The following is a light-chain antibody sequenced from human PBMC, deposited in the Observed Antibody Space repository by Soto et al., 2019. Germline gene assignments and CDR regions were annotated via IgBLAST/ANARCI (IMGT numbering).Light chain of an antibody. J-gene: IGKJ1*01. V-gene: IGKV1-5*01. CDR1: QSISSW. CDR3: QQYDSYWGT. Sequence: DIQMTQSPSTLSASVGDRVTITCRASQSISSWLAWYQQKPGKAPNLLIYDVSSLKRGVPSRFSGSGSGTEFTLTISSLQPDDFATYYCQQYDSYWGTFGQGTKVDI. CDR2: DVS.